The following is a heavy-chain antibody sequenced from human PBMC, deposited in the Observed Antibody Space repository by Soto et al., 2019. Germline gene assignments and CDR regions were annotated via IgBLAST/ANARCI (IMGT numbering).Heavy chain of an antibody. V-gene: IGHV3-23*01. CDR3: AYRTVGWYFGL. J-gene: IGHJ2*01. Sequence: EVQLLESGRGLGQPGGSLRLSCAASGFTFSSYAINWVRQAPGKGLEWDSVISGSGGSTYYADAVQGRCTISRDNSKNTMYLYTHSLRAEATAVYDCAYRTVGWYFGLWGRGTLVTVSS. CDR1: GFTFSSYA. D-gene: IGHD1-26*01. CDR2: ISGSGGST.